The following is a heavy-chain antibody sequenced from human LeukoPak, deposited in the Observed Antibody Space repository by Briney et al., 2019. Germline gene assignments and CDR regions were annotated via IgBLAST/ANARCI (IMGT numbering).Heavy chain of an antibody. Sequence: GGSLRLSCAASGFTFTSYSMHWVRQSPGKGLEWVSYISGGGSTIYYADSVKGRFTVSRDNARNSLYLQMNSLRAEDTAVYYCARDNPWEMVRGVIDYWGQGTLVTVSS. V-gene: IGHV3-48*01. CDR3: ARDNPWEMVRGVIDY. CDR2: ISGGGSTI. J-gene: IGHJ4*02. CDR1: GFTFTSYS. D-gene: IGHD3-10*01.